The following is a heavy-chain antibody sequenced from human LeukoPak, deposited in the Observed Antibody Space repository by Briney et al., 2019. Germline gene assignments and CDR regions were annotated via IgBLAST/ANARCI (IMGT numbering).Heavy chain of an antibody. CDR1: GVAFSGYY. V-gene: IGHV4-34*01. CDR2: VHHSGST. J-gene: IGHJ4*02. D-gene: IGHD5-12*01. CDR3: AIGYRGFDASGLDH. Sequence: PSETLSLTCGVYGVAFSGYYWSCSRQPPGKGLEWIGEVHHSGSTIYNPSLKSRVTISVDTSKNQCSLKLCAVTAPDTARYHCAIGYRGFDASGLDHWGQGTLVTVYS.